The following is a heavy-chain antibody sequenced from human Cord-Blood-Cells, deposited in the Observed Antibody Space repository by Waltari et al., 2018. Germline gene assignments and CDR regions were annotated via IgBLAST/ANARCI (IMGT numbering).Heavy chain of an antibody. CDR1: GFTFSSYE. CDR3: ATDTTVTTNWFDP. V-gene: IGHV3-48*03. CDR2: ISSSGSTI. J-gene: IGHJ5*02. D-gene: IGHD4-17*01. Sequence: EVQLVESGGGLVQPGGSLRLSCAASGFTFSSYEMNWVRQAPGKGLEWVSYISSSGSTIYYADSGKGRFTISRDNAKNSLYLQMNSLRAEDTAVYYCATDTTVTTNWFDPWGQGTLVTVSS.